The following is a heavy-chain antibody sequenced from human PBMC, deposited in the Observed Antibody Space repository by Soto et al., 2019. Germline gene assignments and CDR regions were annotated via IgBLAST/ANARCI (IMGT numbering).Heavy chain of an antibody. CDR2: IYYSGST. CDR1: GGSISSGGYY. D-gene: IGHD5-18*01. CDR3: ARGRRPYSSYFDY. J-gene: IGHJ4*02. V-gene: IGHV4-31*03. Sequence: QVQLQESGPGLVKPSQTLSLTCTVSGGSISSGGYYWSWIRQHPGKGLEWIGYIYYSGSTYYNPALKSRVTISVDTSKNQFSLKLSSVTAADTAVYYCARGRRPYSSYFDYWGQGTLVTVSS.